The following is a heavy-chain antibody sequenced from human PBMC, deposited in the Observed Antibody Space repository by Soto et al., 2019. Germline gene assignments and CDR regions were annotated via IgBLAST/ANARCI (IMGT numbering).Heavy chain of an antibody. D-gene: IGHD6-19*01. CDR1: GGSISSYY. Sequence: SETLSLTCTVSGGSISSYYWSWIRQPAGKGLEWIGRIYTSGSTNYNPSLRSRVTMSVDTSKNQFSLKLSSVTAADTAVYYCARGVRRPLAVADHSGPAFYYYGMDVWGQGTTVTVSS. V-gene: IGHV4-4*07. J-gene: IGHJ6*02. CDR3: ARGVRRPLAVADHSGPAFYYYGMDV. CDR2: IYTSGST.